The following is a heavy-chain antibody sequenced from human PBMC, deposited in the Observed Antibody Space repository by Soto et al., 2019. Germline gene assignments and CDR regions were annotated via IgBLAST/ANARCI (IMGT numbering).Heavy chain of an antibody. J-gene: IGHJ5*02. Sequence: QVQLQESGPGLVKPSQTLSLTCTVSGGSINSGDYYWSWIRQPPGKGLEWIGYLYYSGSTYYNPSLQSRVTISVDTSKNQFSLRLSSVTAADTAVYYCGRGDWNYLVGVTWGQGTLVTVSS. CDR1: GGSINSGDYY. D-gene: IGHD1-7*01. V-gene: IGHV4-30-4*01. CDR3: GRGDWNYLVGVT. CDR2: LYYSGST.